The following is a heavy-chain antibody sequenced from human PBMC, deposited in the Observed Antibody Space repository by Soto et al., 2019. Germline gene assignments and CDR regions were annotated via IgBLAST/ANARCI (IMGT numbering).Heavy chain of an antibody. J-gene: IGHJ4*02. D-gene: IGHD2-15*01. CDR3: AKDRVSDGIYSSDY. CDR2: ISGTGGST. CDR1: GFTFNNYA. Sequence: PGGSLRLSCAASGFTFNNYAMNWVRQAPGKGLEWVATISGTGGSTYYADSVKGRFTISRDNSKKTLYLQMNSLRVEDTAIYYCAKDRVSDGIYSSDYWGRGGLVTVSS. V-gene: IGHV3-23*01.